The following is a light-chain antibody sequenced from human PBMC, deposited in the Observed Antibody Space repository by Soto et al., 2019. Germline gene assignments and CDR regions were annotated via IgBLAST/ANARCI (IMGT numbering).Light chain of an antibody. CDR2: EVD. Sequence: SALTQPGSVCGSPRRSFTISCTGTSSDIGSYNVVSWYHQHPGTAPKLMIYEVDKRPSGVSHRFSGSKSGNTASLTISGLQSEDEADYYCCSYARSTTVVFGGGTKVTVL. J-gene: IGLJ1*01. V-gene: IGLV2-23*02. CDR3: CSYARSTTVV. CDR1: SSDIGSYNV.